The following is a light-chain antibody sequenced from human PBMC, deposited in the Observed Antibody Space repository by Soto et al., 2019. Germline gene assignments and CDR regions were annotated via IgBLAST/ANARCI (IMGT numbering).Light chain of an antibody. CDR1: RSDVGGYNY. Sequence: QSALSQPASVSGSTGRSITVSCTGTRSDVGGYNYVSWYQQHPGKAPKLMIYEVSNRPSGVSNRFSGSKSGNTASLTISGLQAEDEADYYCSSYTSSSTYVFGTGTKV. CDR2: EVS. V-gene: IGLV2-14*01. CDR3: SSYTSSSTYV. J-gene: IGLJ1*01.